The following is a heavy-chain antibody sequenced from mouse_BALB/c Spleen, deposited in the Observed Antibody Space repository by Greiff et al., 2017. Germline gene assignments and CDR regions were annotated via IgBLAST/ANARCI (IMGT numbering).Heavy chain of an antibody. J-gene: IGHJ4*01. CDR2: IRSKANNHAT. V-gene: IGHV6-6*01. CDR1: GFTFSDDW. CDR3: TGYYRYDEGGMDY. Sequence: EVMLVESGGGLVQPGGSMKLSCAASGFTFSDDWMYWVRQSPEKGLEWVAEIRSKANNHATYYAESVKGRFTITRDDATSSVYLQMNSLRAEDTGIYYCTGYYRYDEGGMDYWGQGTTVTVSS. D-gene: IGHD2-14*01.